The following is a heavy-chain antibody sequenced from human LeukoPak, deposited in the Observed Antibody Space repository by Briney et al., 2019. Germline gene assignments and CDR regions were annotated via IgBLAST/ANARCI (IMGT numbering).Heavy chain of an antibody. J-gene: IGHJ6*03. CDR3: ARAGLPAASYYYYMDV. Sequence: GASVKVSCKASGYTFTSYYMHWVRQAPGQGLEWMGIINPSGGSTSYAQKFQGRVTMTRDTSTSTVYMELSSLRSEDTAVYYCARAGLPAASYYYYMDVWGKGTTVTVSS. CDR2: INPSGGST. V-gene: IGHV1-46*01. D-gene: IGHD2-2*01. CDR1: GYTFTSYY.